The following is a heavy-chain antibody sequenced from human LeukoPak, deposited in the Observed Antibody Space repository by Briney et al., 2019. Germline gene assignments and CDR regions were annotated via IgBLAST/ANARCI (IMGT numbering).Heavy chain of an antibody. CDR1: GDSISSGDYY. CDR2: ISSSGST. V-gene: IGHV4-61*02. Sequence: SETLSLTCTVSGDSISSGDYYWRWIRQPAGKGLEWIVRISSSGSTNYNPSLKSQITISVDTAKNQFSLRLTSVTAADTAVYYCARQTGSGLFILPGGQGTLVTVSS. J-gene: IGHJ4*02. CDR3: ARQTGSGLFILP. D-gene: IGHD3/OR15-3a*01.